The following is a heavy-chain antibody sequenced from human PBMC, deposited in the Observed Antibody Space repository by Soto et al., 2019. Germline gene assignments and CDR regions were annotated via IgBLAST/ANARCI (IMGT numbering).Heavy chain of an antibody. CDR2: IYYSGST. D-gene: IGHD4-17*01. J-gene: IGHJ4*02. V-gene: IGHV4-59*01. CDR3: ARRYGASFDY. Sequence: SRIRQPPGKGLEWIGYIYYSGSTNYNPSLKSRVTISVDTSKNQFSLKLSSVTAADTAVYYCARRYGASFDYWGQGTLVTVSS.